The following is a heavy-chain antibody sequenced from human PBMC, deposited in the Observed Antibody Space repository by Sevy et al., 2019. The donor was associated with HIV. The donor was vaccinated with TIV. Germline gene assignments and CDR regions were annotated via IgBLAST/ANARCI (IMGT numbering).Heavy chain of an antibody. CDR1: GFTFSNYA. Sequence: GGSLRLSCAASGFTFSNYAMHWVRQAPGKGLEWVSLISYDGSVTYYAHSVKGRFTISRDISKNTLYLQMNSLRTEDTAVYYCARGGAVPGFDYWGQGALVTVSS. D-gene: IGHD6-19*01. CDR3: ARGGAVPGFDY. J-gene: IGHJ4*02. V-gene: IGHV3-30*04. CDR2: ISYDGSVT.